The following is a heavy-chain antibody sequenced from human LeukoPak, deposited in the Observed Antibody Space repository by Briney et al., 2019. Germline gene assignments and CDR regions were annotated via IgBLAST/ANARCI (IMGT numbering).Heavy chain of an antibody. V-gene: IGHV3-11*04. CDR3: ARGYCSSTSCSTPPD. Sequence: GGSLRLSCAASGFTFSDYYMSWIRQAPGKGLEWVSYISSSGSTIYYADSVKGRFTISRDNAKNSLYLQMNSLRAEDTAVYYCARGYCSSTSCSTPPDWGQGTLVTVSS. D-gene: IGHD2-2*02. J-gene: IGHJ4*02. CDR1: GFTFSDYY. CDR2: ISSSGSTI.